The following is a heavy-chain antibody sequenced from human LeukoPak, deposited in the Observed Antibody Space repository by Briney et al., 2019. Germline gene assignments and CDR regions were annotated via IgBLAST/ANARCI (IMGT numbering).Heavy chain of an antibody. V-gene: IGHV4-39*01. J-gene: IGHJ3*02. CDR3: ARPLVPAAISAFDI. D-gene: IGHD2-2*02. Sequence: PSETLSLTCTVSGGSISSSSYYWGWIRQPPGKGLEWIGSIYYSGSTYYNPSLKSRVTISVDTSKNQFSLKLSSVTAADTAVYYCARPLVPAAISAFDIWGQGTMVTVSS. CDR2: IYYSGST. CDR1: GGSISSSSYY.